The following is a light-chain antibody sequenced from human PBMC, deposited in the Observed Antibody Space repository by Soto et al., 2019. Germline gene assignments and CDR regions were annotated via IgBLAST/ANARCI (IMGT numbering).Light chain of an antibody. CDR2: GAS. V-gene: IGKV3-20*01. CDR1: QSVNNNY. Sequence: EIVLTQSPVTLSLSPGERATLYCRASQSVNNNYLAWYQQKPGQAPSLLIYGASSRATGIPDRFSASGSGTDFALSVSRLEPEDFAVFYCQQYGDSPDTFGNGSKVEMK. J-gene: IGKJ3*01. CDR3: QQYGDSPDT.